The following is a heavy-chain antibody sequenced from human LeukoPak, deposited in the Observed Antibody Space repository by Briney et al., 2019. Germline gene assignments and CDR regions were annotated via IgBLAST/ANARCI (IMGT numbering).Heavy chain of an antibody. CDR2: ISYDGSNK. V-gene: IGHV3-30*18. D-gene: IGHD3-10*01. J-gene: IGHJ6*02. CDR1: GFTFSSYG. Sequence: GRSLRLSCAASGFTFSSYGMHWVRQAPGKGLEWVAGISYDGSNKYYADSVKGGFTISRDNSKNTLYLQMNSLRAEDTAVYYCAKTGRGRVSYYGSGSYEYYYYGMDVWGQGTTVTVSS. CDR3: AKTGRGRVSYYGSGSYEYYYYGMDV.